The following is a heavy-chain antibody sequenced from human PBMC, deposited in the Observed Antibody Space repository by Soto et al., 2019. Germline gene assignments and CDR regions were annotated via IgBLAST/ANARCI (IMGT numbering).Heavy chain of an antibody. J-gene: IGHJ4*02. D-gene: IGHD1-26*01. V-gene: IGHV4-28*01. CDR1: GYSISSSNR. CDR3: ARREIQGPIDY. CDR2: IYYSGTT. Sequence: PSETLSLTCAVSGYSISSSNRWGWIRQPPGKGLEWIGYIYYSGTTYYNPSLKSRVTMSVDTSKNQFSLKLTSVTAVATAVYYCARREIQGPIDYWGQGTLVTVS.